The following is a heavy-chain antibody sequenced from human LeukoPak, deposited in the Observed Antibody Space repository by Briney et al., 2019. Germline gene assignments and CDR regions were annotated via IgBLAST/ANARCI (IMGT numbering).Heavy chain of an antibody. D-gene: IGHD6-13*01. V-gene: IGHV3-66*02. CDR1: RLTVSSNY. CDR3: ARDFTAAADTD. J-gene: IGHJ4*02. Sequence: GGSLRLSCAASRLTVSSNYMSWVRQAPGKGLEWVSVIYSGGSTYYADSVKGRFTISRDNSKNTLYLQMNSLRAEDTAVYYCARDFTAAADTDWGQGTLVTVSS. CDR2: IYSGGST.